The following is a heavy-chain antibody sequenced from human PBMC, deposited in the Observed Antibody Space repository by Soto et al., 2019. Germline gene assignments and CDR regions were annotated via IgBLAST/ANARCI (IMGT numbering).Heavy chain of an antibody. V-gene: IGHV5-51*01. Sequence: LGESLKISCKGSGYTFSSYWIGWVRQMPGKGLEWMGIIYPGDSDTRYSPSFQGQVTISADKSISTAYLQWSSLEASDTAMYYCARHSSYSTSSRWFDYWGQGTLVTVSS. CDR3: ARHSSYSTSSRWFDY. D-gene: IGHD6-6*01. CDR2: IYPGDSDT. J-gene: IGHJ4*02. CDR1: GYTFSSYW.